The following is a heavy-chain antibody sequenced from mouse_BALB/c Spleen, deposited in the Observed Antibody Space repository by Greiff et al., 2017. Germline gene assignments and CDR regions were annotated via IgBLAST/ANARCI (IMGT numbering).Heavy chain of an antibody. V-gene: IGHV1-12*01. CDR3: ARRVYGSSYPDY. CDR2: IYPGNGDT. D-gene: IGHD1-1*01. Sequence: QVQLQQSGAELVKPGASVKLSCTASGYTFTSYNMHWVKQTPGQGLEWIGAIYPGNGDTSYNQKFKGKATLTADKSSSTAYMQLSSLTSEDSAVYYCARRVYGSSYPDYWGQGTTLTVSS. J-gene: IGHJ2*01. CDR1: GYTFTSYN.